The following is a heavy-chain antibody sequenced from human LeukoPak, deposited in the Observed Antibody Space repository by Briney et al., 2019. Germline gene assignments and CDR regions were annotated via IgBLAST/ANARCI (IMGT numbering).Heavy chain of an antibody. J-gene: IGHJ4*02. D-gene: IGHD3-10*01. V-gene: IGHV4-31*03. CDR1: GVSISSGGYY. CDR3: ARALARYPFMVRGVLFDY. CDR2: IYYSGST. Sequence: SETLSLTCTVSGVSISSGGYYWRWIRQHPGKGLEWIGYIYYSGSTYYNPSLKSRVTISVDTSKNQFSLKLSSVTAADTAVYYCARALARYPFMVRGVLFDYWGQGTLVTVSS.